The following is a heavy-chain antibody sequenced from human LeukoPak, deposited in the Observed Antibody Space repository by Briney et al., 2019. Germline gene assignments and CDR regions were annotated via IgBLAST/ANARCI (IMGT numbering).Heavy chain of an antibody. J-gene: IGHJ4*02. Sequence: GGSLRLSCATSGFTFSDSWMTWVRQSPGTGLEWVATINPRGSETFYVDSMRGRFTISRDNAKNSLYLQMNSLRVEDAAVYYCARSECDIWGQGTLVSVSS. CDR2: INPRGSET. V-gene: IGHV3-7*01. CDR1: GFTFSDSW. D-gene: IGHD2-21*02. CDR3: ARSECDI.